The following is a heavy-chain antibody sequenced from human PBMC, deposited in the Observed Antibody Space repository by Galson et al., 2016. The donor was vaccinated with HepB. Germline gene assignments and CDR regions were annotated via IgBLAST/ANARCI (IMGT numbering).Heavy chain of an antibody. D-gene: IGHD2-21*02. J-gene: IGHJ2*01. V-gene: IGHV2-70*04. CDR2: IDWDDDK. CDR3: ARTPNCDGACHSGYFDV. CDR1: GGAISHSTW. Sequence: TLSLTCAVSGGAISHSTWWSWFRQPPGKALEWLARIDWDDDKFYSTSLKTRLTISKGTSENQVILTMTNMDPVDTATYYCARTPNCDGACHSGYFDVWGRGTLVTVSS.